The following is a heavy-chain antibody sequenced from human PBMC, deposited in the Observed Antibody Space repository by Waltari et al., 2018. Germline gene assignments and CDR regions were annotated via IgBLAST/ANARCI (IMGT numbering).Heavy chain of an antibody. CDR2: IHNDGRIM. V-gene: IGHV3-48*03. Sequence: EEQLVESGGGLVQPGGSLRLSCAASGFTFSNYHLNWVRQSPVKGLDWLLYIHNDGRIMHYADSVRGRFTISRDNAKNSLYLQMSSLRDEDTAVYYCARDSRVPAAHFDLWGLGTLVTVSS. D-gene: IGHD2-2*01. J-gene: IGHJ4*02. CDR3: ARDSRVPAAHFDL. CDR1: GFTFSNYH.